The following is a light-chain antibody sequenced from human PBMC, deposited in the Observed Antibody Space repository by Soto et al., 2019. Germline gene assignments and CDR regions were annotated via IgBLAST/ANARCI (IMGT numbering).Light chain of an antibody. CDR2: SAS. CDR3: QQANSCPWT. Sequence: DIQITQSPSTLSASVGDRVTITCRASQGISTWLAWYQQKPGKAPDLLIYSASTLQSGVPSRFRGSGSGTDFTLTIGSLQPEDFATYYCQQANSCPWTFGQGTKVDIK. CDR1: QGISTW. J-gene: IGKJ1*01. V-gene: IGKV1-12*01.